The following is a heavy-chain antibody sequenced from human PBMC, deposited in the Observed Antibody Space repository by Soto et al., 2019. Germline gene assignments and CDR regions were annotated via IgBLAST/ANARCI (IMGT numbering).Heavy chain of an antibody. CDR3: ARSTVLGKDFDY. Sequence: QVQLQESGPGLVKPSQTLSLTCTVSGGSISSGGYYWSWIRQHPGKGLEWIGYIYYSGSTYYNPSLKSRVTISVDTSKNQFSLKLSSVTAAGTAVYYCARSTVLGKDFDYWGQGTLVTVSS. CDR1: GGSISSGGYY. J-gene: IGHJ4*02. D-gene: IGHD4-17*01. CDR2: IYYSGST. V-gene: IGHV4-31*03.